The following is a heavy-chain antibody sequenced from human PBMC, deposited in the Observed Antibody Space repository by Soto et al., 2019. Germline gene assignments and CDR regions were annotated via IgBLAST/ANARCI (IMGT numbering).Heavy chain of an antibody. CDR2: IIPVFGKA. J-gene: IGHJ4*02. CDR1: GGTFSRYA. V-gene: IGHV1-69*01. Sequence: QVQLVQSGAEVKKPGSSVKVSCKASGGTFSRYAINWLRQAPGQGLEWMGGIIPVFGKANYAQKFQGRVTITADESTTTGYMELRSLTSEDTAVYYCARDGTLYDSSAYYYVYWGQGNLVTVSS. D-gene: IGHD3-22*01. CDR3: ARDGTLYDSSAYYYVY.